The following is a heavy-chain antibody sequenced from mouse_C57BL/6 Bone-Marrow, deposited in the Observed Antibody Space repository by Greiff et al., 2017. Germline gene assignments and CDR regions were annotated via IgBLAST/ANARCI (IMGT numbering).Heavy chain of an antibody. V-gene: IGHV5-17*01. Sequence: EVHLVESGGGLVKPGGSLKLSCAASGFAFTDYGMHWVRQAPEKGLEWVAYISSGSSTIYYADTVKGRFTISRDNAKNTLFLQMTSLRSEDTAMYYCARASEADDYAMDYWGQGTSVTVSA. CDR3: ARASEADDYAMDY. J-gene: IGHJ4*01. CDR2: ISSGSSTI. CDR1: GFAFTDYG.